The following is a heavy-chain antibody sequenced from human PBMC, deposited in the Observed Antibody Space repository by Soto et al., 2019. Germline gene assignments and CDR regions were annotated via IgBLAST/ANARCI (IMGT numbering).Heavy chain of an antibody. CDR2: IYYSGST. Sequence: QVQLQESGPGLVKPSQTLSLTCTVSGGSISSSDYYWSWIRQPPGTGLEWIGYIYYSGSTYYHPSLKSRVTISVDTSKNQCALKLSSVTAADTAVYYCAASTRYSYGYDYWGQGTLVTVSS. V-gene: IGHV4-30-4*01. CDR1: GGSISSSDYY. J-gene: IGHJ4*02. CDR3: AASTRYSYGYDY. D-gene: IGHD5-18*01.